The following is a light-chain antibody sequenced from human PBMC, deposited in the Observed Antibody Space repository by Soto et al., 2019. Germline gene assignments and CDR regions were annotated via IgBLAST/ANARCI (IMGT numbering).Light chain of an antibody. V-gene: IGKV3-11*01. CDR2: DAY. Sequence: EVVLTQSPDTLSLSPGETATLSCRASQSVDRYVAWYQHKLGQAPRLLIYDAYTRATGVVARFSGSGSATGFSLNTPCLEPEDCTVYDCQQRGKWPITFGPGTK. CDR3: QQRGKWPIT. CDR1: QSVDRY. J-gene: IGKJ2*01.